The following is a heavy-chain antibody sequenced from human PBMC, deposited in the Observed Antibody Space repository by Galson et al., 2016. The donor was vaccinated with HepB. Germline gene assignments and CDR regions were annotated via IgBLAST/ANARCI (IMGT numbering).Heavy chain of an antibody. CDR3: ARQLDNSWSYAAYYFDF. CDR1: DFNFDDYG. Sequence: LRLSCAASDFNFDDYGMHWVRQAPGKALEWLAVVWYDGRHTYYADSVRGRFTVARDRWRTTLHLPMDRLRVEDTAIYYCARQLDNSWSYAAYYFDFWGQGTLVTVSS. CDR2: VWYDGRHT. V-gene: IGHV3-33*01. D-gene: IGHD6-13*01. J-gene: IGHJ4*01.